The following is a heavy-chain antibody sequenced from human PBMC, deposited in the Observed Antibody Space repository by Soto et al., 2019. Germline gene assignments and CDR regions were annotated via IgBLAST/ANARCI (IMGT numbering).Heavy chain of an antibody. V-gene: IGHV4-39*01. CDR3: ARLEDTGTPSIDY. Sequence: PSETLSLTCTVSGCSISSSSYYWGWIRQPPGKGLEWIGSIYYSGSTYYNPSLKSRVTISVDTSKNQFSLKLSSVTAADTAVYYFARLEDTGTPSIDYWGQGTLVTGSS. CDR1: GCSISSSSYY. D-gene: IGHD5-18*01. CDR2: IYYSGST. J-gene: IGHJ4*02.